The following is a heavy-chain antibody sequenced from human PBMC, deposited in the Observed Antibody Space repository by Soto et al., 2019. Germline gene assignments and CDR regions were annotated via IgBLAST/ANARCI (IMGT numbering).Heavy chain of an antibody. J-gene: IGHJ4*02. CDR2: TRNKTNSYTT. Sequence: EVQLVESGGGLVQPGGSLRLSCAASGFTLSDHSMDWVRQAPGKGLEWVGRTRNKTNSYTTEYAASAKCRFTITREDSKNSLYRQMNSLKTEDTAVYYCARLGHVYPPGDYWGQGSLVT. CDR3: ARLGHVYPPGDY. CDR1: GFTLSDHS. V-gene: IGHV3-72*01. D-gene: IGHD2-2*02.